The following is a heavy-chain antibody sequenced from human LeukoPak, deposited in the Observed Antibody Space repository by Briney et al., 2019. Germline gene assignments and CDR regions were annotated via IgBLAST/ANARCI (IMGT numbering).Heavy chain of an antibody. CDR1: GYTFTSYD. D-gene: IGHD2-2*01. Sequence: WASVKVSCKASGYTFTSYDINWVRQATGLGLEWMGWMNPNSGNTGYAQKFQGRVTITRNTSISTAYMELSSLRSEDTAVYYCARGLEMEQYQLPHGAGYYYYMDVWGKGTTVTVSS. CDR2: MNPNSGNT. J-gene: IGHJ6*03. CDR3: ARGLEMEQYQLPHGAGYYYYMDV. V-gene: IGHV1-8*03.